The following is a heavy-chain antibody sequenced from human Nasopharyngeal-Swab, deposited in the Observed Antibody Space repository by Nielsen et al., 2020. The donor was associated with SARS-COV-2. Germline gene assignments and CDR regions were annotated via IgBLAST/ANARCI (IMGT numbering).Heavy chain of an antibody. V-gene: IGHV3-15*01. Sequence: WIRQPPGKGLEWVGRIKSKTDGGTTDYAAPVKGRFTIPRDDSKNTLYLQMNSLKTEDTAVYYCTTDLYSSSWGVDWGQGTLVTVSS. CDR3: TTDLYSSSWGVD. D-gene: IGHD6-13*01. CDR2: IKSKTDGGTT. J-gene: IGHJ4*02.